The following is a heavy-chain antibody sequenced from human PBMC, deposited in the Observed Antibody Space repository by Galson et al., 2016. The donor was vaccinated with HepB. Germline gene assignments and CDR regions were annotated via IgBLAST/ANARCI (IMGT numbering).Heavy chain of an antibody. CDR2: ISKDGSKK. CDR3: ARDGEWELRPGGGLDV. Sequence: SLRLSCAASGLNFTNAGMHWVRQAPGKGLEWLTIISKDGSKKLYVDSVKGRFTISRDNNKNTVYLQMDSLRAEDTALYYCARDGEWELRPGGGLDVWGQGTTVTVSS. D-gene: IGHD1-26*01. CDR1: GLNFTNAG. V-gene: IGHV3-33*05. J-gene: IGHJ6*02.